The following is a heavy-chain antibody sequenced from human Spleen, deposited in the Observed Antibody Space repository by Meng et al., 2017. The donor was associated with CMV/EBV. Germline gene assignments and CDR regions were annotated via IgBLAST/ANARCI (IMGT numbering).Heavy chain of an antibody. CDR3: ARVVHKELRYLGGHDYFDY. V-gene: IGHV3-30-3*01. CDR2: ISYDGSNK. Sequence: GESLKISCAASGFTFSSYAMHWVRQAPGKGLEWVTVISYDGSNKYYAESVKGRFTISRDNSKNTLYLQMNSLRAEDTAVYYCARVVHKELRYLGGHDYFDYWGQGTLVTVSS. D-gene: IGHD3-9*01. J-gene: IGHJ4*02. CDR1: GFTFSSYA.